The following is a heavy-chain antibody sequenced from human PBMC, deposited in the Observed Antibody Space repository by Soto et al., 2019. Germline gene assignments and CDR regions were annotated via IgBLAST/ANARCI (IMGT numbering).Heavy chain of an antibody. V-gene: IGHV3-7*05. D-gene: IGHD6-13*01. CDR2: IKQDGSEK. J-gene: IGHJ6*02. CDR1: GFTFSSYW. CDR3: ARDPAERVFYYGMDV. Sequence: GGSLRLSCAASGFTFSSYWMSWVRQAPGKGLEWVANIKQDGSEKYYVDSVKGRFTISRDNAKNSLYLQMNSLRAEDTAVYYCARDPAERVFYYGMDVWGQGTTVTVSS.